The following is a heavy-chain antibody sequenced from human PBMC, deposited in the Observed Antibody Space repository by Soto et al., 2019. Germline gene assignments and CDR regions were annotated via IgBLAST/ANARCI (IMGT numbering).Heavy chain of an antibody. Sequence: QVQLQQWGAGLLKPSETLSLTCAVYGGSFSGYYWSWIRQPPGKGLEWIGEINHSGSTNYNPSLKSRVTISVDTSKNQFSLKLSSVTAADTAVYYCARGEVKSSYGDHTAFDIWGQGTMVTVSS. V-gene: IGHV4-34*01. CDR2: INHSGST. CDR3: ARGEVKSSYGDHTAFDI. CDR1: GGSFSGYY. J-gene: IGHJ3*02. D-gene: IGHD4-17*01.